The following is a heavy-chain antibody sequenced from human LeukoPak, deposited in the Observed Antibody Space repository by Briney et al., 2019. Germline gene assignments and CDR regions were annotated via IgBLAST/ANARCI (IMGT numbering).Heavy chain of an antibody. V-gene: IGHV3-21*01. J-gene: IGHJ4*02. Sequence: GGSLRLSCAASGFTFSSYSMNWVRQAPGKGLEWVPSISGGSYTYHADSMKGRFTISRDNAKNSVYLQMNSLRAEDTAVYYCAREIYGDYGFDYWGQGILVTVPS. CDR2: ISGGSYT. D-gene: IGHD4-17*01. CDR3: AREIYGDYGFDY. CDR1: GFTFSSYS.